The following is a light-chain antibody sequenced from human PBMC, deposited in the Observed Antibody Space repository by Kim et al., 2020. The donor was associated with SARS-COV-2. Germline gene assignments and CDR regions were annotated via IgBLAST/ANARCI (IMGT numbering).Light chain of an antibody. V-gene: IGKV3-15*01. J-gene: IGKJ2*01. Sequence: VAPGERANLSCRASQSVTSNLAWYQQRPGQAPRLLIYGASIRATGIPDRFSGSGSGTEFTLTISSLQPEDFALYYCQQYNRWPPYIFGQGTKLEI. CDR2: GAS. CDR1: QSVTSN. CDR3: QQYNRWPPYI.